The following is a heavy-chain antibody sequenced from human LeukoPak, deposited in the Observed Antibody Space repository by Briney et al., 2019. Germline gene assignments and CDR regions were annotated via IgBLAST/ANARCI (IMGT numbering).Heavy chain of an antibody. V-gene: IGHV4-34*01. J-gene: IGHJ5*02. CDR2: INHRGNI. Sequence: SETLSLTCAVYGGSLSDYSWSWIRQPPGKGLEWIGEINHRGNINCNPSLESRVTISLDPSKNQFFLRLTSMTAADTAVYYCARGQRLDNHWGQGTLVTVSS. D-gene: IGHD6-25*01. CDR1: GGSLSDYS. CDR3: ARGQRLDNH.